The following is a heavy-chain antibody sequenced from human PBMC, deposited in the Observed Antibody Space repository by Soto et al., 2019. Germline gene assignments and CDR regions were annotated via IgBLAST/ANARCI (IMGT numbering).Heavy chain of an antibody. CDR2: ITSGARYI. V-gene: IGHV3-21*02. CDR1: GFTFSDHP. D-gene: IGHD3-16*01. Sequence: EVQLMESGGGLVKPGGSLRLSCAASGFTFSDHPMLWVRQAPGEGLEWVSSITSGARYIYYADSVKGRFTISRDNVEKSLYLQMSSLTAEDTAVYYCVREGIGNYGAGFDWGQGTLVTVSS. CDR3: VREGIGNYGAGFD. J-gene: IGHJ4*02.